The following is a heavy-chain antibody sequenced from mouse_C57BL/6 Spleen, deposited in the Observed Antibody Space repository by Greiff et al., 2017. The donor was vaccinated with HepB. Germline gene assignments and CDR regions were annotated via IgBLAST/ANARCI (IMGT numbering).Heavy chain of an antibody. CDR2: IYPGDGDT. CDR3: ARSGYYSNPYYAMDY. D-gene: IGHD2-5*01. CDR1: GYAFSSYW. J-gene: IGHJ4*01. Sequence: VQVVESGAELVKPGASVKISCKASGYAFSSYWMIWVKQRPGKGLEWIGQIYPGDGDTNYNGKFKGKATLTADKSSSTAYMQLSSLTSEDSAVYFCARSGYYSNPYYAMDYWGQGTSVTVSS. V-gene: IGHV1-80*01.